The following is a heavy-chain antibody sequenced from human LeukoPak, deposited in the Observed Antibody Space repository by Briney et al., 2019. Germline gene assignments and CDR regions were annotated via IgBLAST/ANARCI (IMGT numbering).Heavy chain of an antibody. CDR1: GGSINSTNYN. Sequence: SETLSLTCTVSGGSINSTNYNWGWIRQPPRRGPEWLASVYYSGSTYYNPSLKGRVTISVDTSKNQFSLKLSSVTAADTAVYYCASYCSGGSCYSDAFDIWGQGTMVTVSS. J-gene: IGHJ3*02. CDR2: VYYSGST. V-gene: IGHV4-39*07. D-gene: IGHD2-15*01. CDR3: ASYCSGGSCYSDAFDI.